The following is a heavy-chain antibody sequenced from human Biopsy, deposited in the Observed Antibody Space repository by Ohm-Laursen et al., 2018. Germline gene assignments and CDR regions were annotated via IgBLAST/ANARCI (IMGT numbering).Heavy chain of an antibody. CDR3: ARSPLTGELGNNAMVV. D-gene: IGHD3-9*01. Sequence: SVRVSCKTSGYSFTYLYLHWVRQAPGQALEWMGWITPFNGNTNYAQKLQGRVTISRDTSMSTMSMELTSLRSEDTGMYYCARSPLTGELGNNAMVVWGQGTTVTVSS. CDR2: ITPFNGNT. V-gene: IGHV1-45*02. CDR1: GYSFTYLY. J-gene: IGHJ6*02.